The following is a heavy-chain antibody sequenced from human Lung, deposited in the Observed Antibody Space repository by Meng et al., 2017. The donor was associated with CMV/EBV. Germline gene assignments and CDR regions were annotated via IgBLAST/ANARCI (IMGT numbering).Heavy chain of an antibody. J-gene: IGHJ5*02. CDR3: VRGQLFCSGGSCYQHFDP. Sequence: GESLKISCAASGFTFSSFAMHWVRQAPGKGLEWVAVISYNGFNEYYADSVKGRFTISRDNSKNTLSLQMNSPRAEDTALYYCVRGQLFCSGGSCYQHFDPWGQGTLVTVSS. CDR2: ISYNGFNE. CDR1: GFTFSSFA. D-gene: IGHD2-15*01. V-gene: IGHV3-30-3*01.